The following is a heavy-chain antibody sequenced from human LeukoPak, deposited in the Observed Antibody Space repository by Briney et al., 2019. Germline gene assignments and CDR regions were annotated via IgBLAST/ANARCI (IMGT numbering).Heavy chain of an antibody. D-gene: IGHD3-10*01. V-gene: IGHV1-18*01. CDR3: ATCNPYYYGSRNLKELDY. Sequence: ASVKVSCKPSGYTFTSKGLSWVRQVPGQGLEWMGWISTYSGNKNYAQNLQDRLTMTTDTSTSTAYMELRSLRSEDTAVYYCATCNPYYYGSRNLKELDYWGQGTLVTASS. CDR1: GYTFTSKG. CDR2: ISTYSGNK. J-gene: IGHJ4*02.